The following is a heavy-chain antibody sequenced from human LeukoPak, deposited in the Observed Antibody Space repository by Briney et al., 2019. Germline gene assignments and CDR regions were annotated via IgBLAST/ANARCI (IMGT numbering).Heavy chain of an antibody. CDR1: GGSFSGYY. D-gene: IGHD6-13*01. CDR2: INHSGST. CDR3: ARDSRGSSHMDV. V-gene: IGHV4-34*01. J-gene: IGHJ6*03. Sequence: PSETLSLTCAVYGGSFSGYYWSWIRQPPGKGLEWIGEINHSGSTNYNPSLKSRVTISVDTSKNQFSLKLSSVTAADTAVYYCARDSRGSSHMDVWGKGTTVTVSS.